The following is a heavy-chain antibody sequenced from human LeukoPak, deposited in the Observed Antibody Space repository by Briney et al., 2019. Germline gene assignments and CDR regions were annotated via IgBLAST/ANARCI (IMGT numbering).Heavy chain of an antibody. CDR2: INAGNGNT. CDR1: GYTFTSYD. D-gene: IGHD2-15*01. CDR3: ARDLGSFDY. J-gene: IGHJ4*02. V-gene: IGHV1-3*01. Sequence: ASVKVSCKASGYTFTSYDINWVRQATGQRLEWMGWINAGNGNTKYSQKFQGRVTITRDTSASTAYMELSSLRSEDTAVYYCARDLGSFDYWGQGTLVTVSS.